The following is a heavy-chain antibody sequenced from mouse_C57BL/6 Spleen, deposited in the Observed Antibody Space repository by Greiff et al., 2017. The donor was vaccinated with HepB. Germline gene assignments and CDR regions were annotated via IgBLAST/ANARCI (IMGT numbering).Heavy chain of an antibody. CDR3: ERRGTIDYEYDADMDY. D-gene: IGHD2-4*01. Sequence: EVKLMESGGGLVQPGGSLKLSCAASGYTFTDYGMHWVRQTPEKGLEWVAYISSGSSTTYYADTVKGRFTISRDNAKNTLFLQMTSLRSEDTAMYYCERRGTIDYEYDADMDYWGQGTSVTVSS. CDR1: GYTFTDYG. V-gene: IGHV5-17*01. CDR2: ISSGSSTT. J-gene: IGHJ4*01.